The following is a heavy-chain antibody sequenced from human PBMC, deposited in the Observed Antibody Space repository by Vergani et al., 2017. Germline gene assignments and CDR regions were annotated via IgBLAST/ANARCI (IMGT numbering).Heavy chain of an antibody. CDR2: INPIDSKI. J-gene: IGHJ4*02. D-gene: IGHD3-10*01. Sequence: EVMLVQSGAEVKKPGESLKISCKYSESSFISNEIAWVRQMSGKGLQWMGNINPIDSKIAYSPSFQGQAIMSLDKSITTAYLQWRSLKASYTAIYYCTRHGPCGDGACLHFDHWGQGPQFTFAS. CDR1: ESSFISNE. CDR3: TRHGPCGDGACLHFDH. V-gene: IGHV5-51*01.